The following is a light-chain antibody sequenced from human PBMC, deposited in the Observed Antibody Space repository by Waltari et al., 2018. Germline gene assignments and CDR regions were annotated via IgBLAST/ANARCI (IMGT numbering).Light chain of an antibody. CDR1: SSDVGGYNF. CDR2: DVI. CDR3: CSYAGSYMV. V-gene: IGLV2-11*01. J-gene: IGLJ2*01. Sequence: QSALTQPRSVSGSPGHSVTISCTGTSSDVGGYNFVSWYQQHPGKVPKLMIYDVIKRPSGVPGRFSGSKSGNTASLTISGLQAEDEADYYCCSYAGSYMVFGGGTKVTVL.